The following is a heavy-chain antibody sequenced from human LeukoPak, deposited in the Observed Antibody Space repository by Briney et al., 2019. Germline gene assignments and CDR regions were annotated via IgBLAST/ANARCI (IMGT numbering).Heavy chain of an antibody. CDR3: ARTLSGGHNFDY. CDR1: GFIFSTYS. J-gene: IGHJ4*02. V-gene: IGHV3-21*01. CDR2: ITSSSGYI. D-gene: IGHD5-24*01. Sequence: GSLRLSCAASGFIFSTYSMNWVRQAPGKGLEWVSSITSSSGYILYADSVKGRFTISRDNAKNSLYLQVTSLRAEDTAVYYCARTLSGGHNFDYWGQGTLVTVSS.